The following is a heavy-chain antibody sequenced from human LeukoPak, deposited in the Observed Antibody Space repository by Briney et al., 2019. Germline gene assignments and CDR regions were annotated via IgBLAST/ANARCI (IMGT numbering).Heavy chain of an antibody. Sequence: ASVKVSCKASGYTFTSYGISWVRQAPGQGLAWMGWISAYNGNTNYAQKLQGRVTMTTDTSTSTAYMELRSLRSDDTAVYYCARDPGIVGATTPYYYYYGMDVWGQGTTVTVSS. CDR3: ARDPGIVGATTPYYYYYGMDV. J-gene: IGHJ6*02. D-gene: IGHD1-26*01. CDR1: GYTFTSYG. V-gene: IGHV1-18*01. CDR2: ISAYNGNT.